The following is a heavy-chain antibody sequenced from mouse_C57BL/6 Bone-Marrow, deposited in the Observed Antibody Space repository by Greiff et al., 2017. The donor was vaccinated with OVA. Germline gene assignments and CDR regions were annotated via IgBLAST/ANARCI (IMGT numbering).Heavy chain of an antibody. CDR2: IDPENGDN. D-gene: IGHD1-1*01. V-gene: IGHV14-4*01. J-gene: IGHJ1*03. Sequence: VQLQQSGAELVRPGASVKLSCTASGFNIKDDYMHWVKQRPEKGLEWIGWIDPENGDNGYASKLQGQATITADTSSNTAYLQLSSLTSEDTAVYYCTTSTPYYYGSSYWYFDGWGTGTTVTVSS. CDR3: TTSTPYYYGSSYWYFDG. CDR1: GFNIKDDY.